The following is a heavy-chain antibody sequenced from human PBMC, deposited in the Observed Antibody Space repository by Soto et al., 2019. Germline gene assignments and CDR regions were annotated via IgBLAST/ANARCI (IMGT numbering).Heavy chain of an antibody. CDR1: GDYISNSRW. CDR2: IFHSGDT. D-gene: IGHD6-19*01. CDR3: ADSTGWYRHDV. V-gene: IGHV4-4*02. Sequence: QVQLQESGPGLVKPSGTLSLTCAVSGDYISNSRWWTWVRQPPGTGLEWIGDIFHSGDTNYNPSLKSRVFISVDKSQNQFSLKVSSVTAADTAVSYCADSTGWYRHDVWGQGTLVTVSS. J-gene: IGHJ3*01.